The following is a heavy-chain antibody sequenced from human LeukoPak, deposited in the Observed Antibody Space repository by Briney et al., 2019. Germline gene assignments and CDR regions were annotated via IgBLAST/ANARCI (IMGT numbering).Heavy chain of an antibody. CDR3: ARGVAASSRAVVVTAMGFGTYYYYMDV. V-gene: IGHV1-2*06. J-gene: IGHJ6*03. CDR2: INPNSGDP. CDR1: GYTFTDSY. Sequence: ASVKVSCKTSGYTFTDSYIHWVRQAPGQGLEWMGRINPNSGDPNYPQKFQGRVTITRNTSISTAYMELSSLRSEDTAVYYCARGVAASSRAVVVTAMGFGTYYYYMDVWGKGTTVTVSS. D-gene: IGHD2-21*02.